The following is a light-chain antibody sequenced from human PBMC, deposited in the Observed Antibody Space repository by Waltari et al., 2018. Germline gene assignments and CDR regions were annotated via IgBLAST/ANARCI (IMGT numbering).Light chain of an antibody. CDR2: VNN. V-gene: IGLV1-44*01. J-gene: IGLJ3*02. Sequence: QSVLTQAPSASGTPGQSVAISCSGSSSNIGSNTVNWYQQVPGTAPKLLIYVNNERPSGVPDRFPGSKSGTSASLAISWLQSEDEADYYCAAWDVSLNGVVFGGGTKVTVL. CDR3: AAWDVSLNGVV. CDR1: SSNIGSNT.